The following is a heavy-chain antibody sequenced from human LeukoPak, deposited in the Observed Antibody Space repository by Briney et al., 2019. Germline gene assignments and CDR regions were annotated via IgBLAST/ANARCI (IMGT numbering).Heavy chain of an antibody. CDR1: GFTFSSYA. CDR2: ISGSGGST. Sequence: GGSLRLSCAASGFTFSSYAMSWVRQPPAKGLEWVSAISGSGGSTYYADSVKGRFTISRDNSKNTLYLQMNSLRAEDTAVYYCAKDNYYYDTFDIWGQGTMVTVSS. V-gene: IGHV3-23*01. CDR3: AKDNYYYDTFDI. D-gene: IGHD3-10*01. J-gene: IGHJ3*02.